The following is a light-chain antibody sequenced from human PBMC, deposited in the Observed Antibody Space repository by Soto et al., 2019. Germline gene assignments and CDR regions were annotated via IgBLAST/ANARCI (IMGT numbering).Light chain of an antibody. CDR1: QSISSY. Sequence: DIQMSQSPSSLSPSVGDRVTITFRGRQSISSYLNSYQQKPXKAPKLXXYAASSLQSGVPSRISGSGSGTNLILTFSSLQTADFSAYVGQRSYSTPPWTFGQGTKVDIK. V-gene: IGKV1-39*01. CDR2: AAS. CDR3: QRSYSTPPWT. J-gene: IGKJ1*01.